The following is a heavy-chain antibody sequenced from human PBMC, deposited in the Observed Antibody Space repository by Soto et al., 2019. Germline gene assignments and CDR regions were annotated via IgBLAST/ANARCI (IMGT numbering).Heavy chain of an antibody. CDR1: GYSISSGSY. CDR3: ARVRVMVVAGSTFDY. J-gene: IGHJ4*01. V-gene: IGHV4-38-2*02. CDR2: IYHGGTT. Sequence: SETLSLTCTVSGYSISSGSYCAWIRQPPGKGPEWIASIYHGGTTFYNPSLKSRITISVDTSNNQFSLKLTSVTAADTAVYYCARVRVMVVAGSTFDYWGHGTLVTVSS. D-gene: IGHD6-19*01.